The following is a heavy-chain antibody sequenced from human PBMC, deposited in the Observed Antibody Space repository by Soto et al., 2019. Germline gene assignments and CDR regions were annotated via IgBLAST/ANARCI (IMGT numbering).Heavy chain of an antibody. Sequence: GSLRLSCAASGFTFSDNYMSWIRQAPGKGLEWVSYISSSGSIIYYADSVKGRFTISRDNAKNSLYLQMNSLRAEDTAVYYCARDLGYYESDGYFDYWGQGALVTVSS. CDR2: ISSSGSII. CDR3: ARDLGYYESDGYFDY. D-gene: IGHD3-22*01. CDR1: GFTFSDNY. J-gene: IGHJ4*02. V-gene: IGHV3-11*01.